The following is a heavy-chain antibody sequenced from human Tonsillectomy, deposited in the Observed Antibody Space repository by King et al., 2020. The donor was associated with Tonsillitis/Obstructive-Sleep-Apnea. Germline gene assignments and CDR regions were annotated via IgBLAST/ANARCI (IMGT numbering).Heavy chain of an antibody. CDR2: IYWDGDK. J-gene: IGHJ4*02. CDR3: AHPSSLRAFDY. CDR1: GFSFTTLGVG. V-gene: IGHV2-5*02. Sequence: FTLKESGPTLVKPTQTLTLTCTFSGFSFTTLGVGVGWIRQPPVKALELLSLIYWDGDKRYSPSLKSRLTITKDPSKNHVVLTMTNMDPVDTATNFCAHPSSLRAFDYWGQGTLVTVSS.